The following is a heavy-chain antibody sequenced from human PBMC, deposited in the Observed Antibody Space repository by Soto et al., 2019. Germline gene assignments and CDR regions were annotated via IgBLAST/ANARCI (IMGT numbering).Heavy chain of an antibody. V-gene: IGHV1-69*01. Sequence: QVQLVQSGAEVKKPGPSVKISCKASGGTFSSYAINWVRQAPGQGLEWRGGIIPIFGTANYAQKFQGRVTITADESTSTAYMERSSLRSEDTAVYYCARGVAAAGTGVYNWFDPWGQGTLVIVSS. CDR3: ARGVAAAGTGVYNWFDP. D-gene: IGHD6-13*01. J-gene: IGHJ5*02. CDR1: GGTFSSYA. CDR2: IIPIFGTA.